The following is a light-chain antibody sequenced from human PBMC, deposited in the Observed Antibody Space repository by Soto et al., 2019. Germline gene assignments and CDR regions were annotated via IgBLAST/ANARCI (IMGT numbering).Light chain of an antibody. CDR3: LSYTSSDTYV. CDR1: SSDVGSSNL. Sequence: QSVLTQPASVSASPGQSITISCTGTSSDVGSSNLVSWYQHHPGKAPKLIIYEVSRRPSGVSGRFSGSKSGNTAFLIISGLQAEDEADYYCLSYTSSDTYVFGTGTKVTVL. CDR2: EVS. V-gene: IGLV2-14*02. J-gene: IGLJ1*01.